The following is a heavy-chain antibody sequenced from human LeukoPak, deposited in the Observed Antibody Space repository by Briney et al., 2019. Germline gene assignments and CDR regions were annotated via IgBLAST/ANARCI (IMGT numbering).Heavy chain of an antibody. CDR3: AKDPYGSGSYWIDY. CDR2: ISYDGSNK. Sequence: PGGSLPHSCAASVFTFSSYEMKRVRQTPGKGLEWRAVISYDGSNKHYADSVKGRFTISRDNSKNTLYLQMNSLRAEDTAVYYCAKDPYGSGSYWIDYWGQGTLVTVSS. D-gene: IGHD3-10*01. V-gene: IGHV3-30*18. CDR1: VFTFSSYE. J-gene: IGHJ4*02.